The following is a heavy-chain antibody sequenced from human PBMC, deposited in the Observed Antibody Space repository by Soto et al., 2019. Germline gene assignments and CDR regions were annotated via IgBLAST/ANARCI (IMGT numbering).Heavy chain of an antibody. D-gene: IGHD4-4*01. CDR2: IIPIIGII. Sequence: QVQLVQSGAEVKKPGSSVKVSCKASGGTFSTYTITWVRQAPGQGREWMGRIIPIIGIINYAQKFQGRVTISADKFTGTAYMELTGLRSDETAVYYCAGDPDSHYNDSHASSYPWGQVTLVTVSS. J-gene: IGHJ5*02. V-gene: IGHV1-69*08. CDR3: AGDPDSHYNDSHASSYP. CDR1: GGTFSTYT.